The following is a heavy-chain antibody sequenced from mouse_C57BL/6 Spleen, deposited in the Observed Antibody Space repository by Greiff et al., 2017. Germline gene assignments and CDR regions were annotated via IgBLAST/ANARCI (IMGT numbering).Heavy chain of an antibody. CDR1: GFTFSSYA. CDR2: ISDGGSYT. CDR3: ARDGLRPLDY. Sequence: EVKLVESGGGLVKPGGSLKLSCAASGFTFSSYAMSWVRQTPEKRLEWVATISDGGSYTYYPDNVKGRFTISRDNAKNNLYLQMSHLKSEDTAMYYCARDGLRPLDYWGQGTTLTVSS. V-gene: IGHV5-4*01. D-gene: IGHD2-4*01. J-gene: IGHJ2*01.